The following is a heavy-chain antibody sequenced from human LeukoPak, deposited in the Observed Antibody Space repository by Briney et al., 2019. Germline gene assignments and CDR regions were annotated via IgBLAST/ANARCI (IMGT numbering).Heavy chain of an antibody. V-gene: IGHV3-30*18. D-gene: IGHD5/OR15-5a*01. CDR1: GFTFSNAW. J-gene: IGHJ4*02. CDR2: ISYDGSNK. CDR3: AKVPVSCDFDY. Sequence: PGGSLRLSCAASGFTFSNAWMSWVRQAPGKGLEWVAVISYDGSNKYYADSVKGRFTISRDNSKNTLYLQMNSLRAEDTAVYYCAKVPVSCDFDYWGQGTLVTVSS.